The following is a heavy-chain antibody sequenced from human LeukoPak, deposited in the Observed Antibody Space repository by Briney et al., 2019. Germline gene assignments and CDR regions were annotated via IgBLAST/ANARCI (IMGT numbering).Heavy chain of an antibody. Sequence: PGGSLRLSCAASGFTFSSYGMHWVRQAPGKGLEWVAVIWYDGSNKYYADSVKGRFTISRDNSKNTLYLQMNSLRAEDTAVYYCAKDRPSGYFDYWGQGTLVAVSS. CDR1: GFTFSSYG. V-gene: IGHV3-30*02. CDR3: AKDRPSGYFDY. CDR2: IWYDGSNK. J-gene: IGHJ4*02. D-gene: IGHD6-6*01.